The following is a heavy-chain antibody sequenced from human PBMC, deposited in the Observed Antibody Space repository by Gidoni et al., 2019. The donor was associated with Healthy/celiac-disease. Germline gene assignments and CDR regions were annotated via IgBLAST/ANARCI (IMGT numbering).Heavy chain of an antibody. CDR2: ISSSSSTI. J-gene: IGHJ4*02. V-gene: IGHV3-48*01. CDR1: GFTFSSYS. CDR3: ARDQGDFWSGFPIDY. D-gene: IGHD3-3*01. Sequence: EVQLVESGGGLVQPGGSLRLSCAASGFTFSSYSMNWVRQAPGKGLEWVSYISSSSSTIYYADSVKGRFTISRDNAKNSLYLQMNSLRAEDTAVYYCARDQGDFWSGFPIDYWGQGTLVTVSS.